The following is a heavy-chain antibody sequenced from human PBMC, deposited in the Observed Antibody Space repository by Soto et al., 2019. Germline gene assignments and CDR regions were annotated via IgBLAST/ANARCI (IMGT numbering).Heavy chain of an antibody. CDR2: ISYDGSNK. CDR3: AKDLGSGKPYYYYAMDV. Sequence: GGSLRLSCAASGFIFSRYGMHWVRQAPGKGLEWVAVISYDGSNKYYAESVKGRFIISRDKSENTLYLQMNSLRAEDTAVYYCAKDLGSGKPYYYYAMDVWGQGTTVTVSS. D-gene: IGHD3-10*01. CDR1: GFIFSRYG. J-gene: IGHJ6*02. V-gene: IGHV3-30*18.